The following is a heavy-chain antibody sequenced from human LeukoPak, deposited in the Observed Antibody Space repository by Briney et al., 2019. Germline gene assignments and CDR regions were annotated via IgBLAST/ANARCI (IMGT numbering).Heavy chain of an antibody. CDR2: ISSGSTI. D-gene: IGHD3-10*01. CDR1: GFTFSSYE. J-gene: IGHJ3*02. V-gene: IGHV3-48*03. Sequence: GGSLRLSCAASGFTFSSYEMNWVRQVPGKGLEWVSYISSGSTIYYADSVKGRFTISRDNAKNSLYLQMNSLRAEDTAVYYCARDRDYYGSGSYYRDTGAFDIWGQGTMVTVSS. CDR3: ARDRDYYGSGSYYRDTGAFDI.